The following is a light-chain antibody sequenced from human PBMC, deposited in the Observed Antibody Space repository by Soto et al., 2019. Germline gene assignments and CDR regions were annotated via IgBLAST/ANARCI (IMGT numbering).Light chain of an antibody. V-gene: IGKV3-20*01. CDR1: QSVSTN. CDR3: QQYGSSPIT. J-gene: IGKJ5*01. Sequence: EIAMTQSPATLSVSPGERATLSCRASQSVSTNLAWYQQNPGQAPRLLIYGASTRATGIPDRFSGSGSGTDFTLTISRLEPEDFALYYCQQYGSSPITFGQGTRLEIK. CDR2: GAS.